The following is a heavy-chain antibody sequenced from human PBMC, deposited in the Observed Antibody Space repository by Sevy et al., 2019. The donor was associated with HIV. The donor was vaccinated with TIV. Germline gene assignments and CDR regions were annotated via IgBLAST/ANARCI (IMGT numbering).Heavy chain of an antibody. Sequence: GGSLRLSCAASGFPFSNFAMSWVRQAPGKGLEWVSTLIGGGSRTYYADSVTGRFIISRDNSRNTLYLQMNSLRAEDTAIYYCAKGRVEWGLSGGGANYGMDVCGRGTTVTVSS. CDR3: AKGRVEWGLSGGGANYGMDV. V-gene: IGHV3-23*01. D-gene: IGHD2-8*02. CDR2: LIGGGSRT. CDR1: GFPFSNFA. J-gene: IGHJ6*02.